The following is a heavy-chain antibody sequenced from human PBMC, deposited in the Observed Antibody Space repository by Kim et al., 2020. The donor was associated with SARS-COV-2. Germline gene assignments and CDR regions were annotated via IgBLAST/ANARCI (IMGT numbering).Heavy chain of an antibody. J-gene: IGHJ4*02. Sequence: YEQTFQGRVTITADESTSTAYMELSCLRSEDTAVYYCARESSSSSSFDYWGQGTLVTVSS. V-gene: IGHV1-69*01. CDR3: ARESSSSSSFDY. D-gene: IGHD6-6*01.